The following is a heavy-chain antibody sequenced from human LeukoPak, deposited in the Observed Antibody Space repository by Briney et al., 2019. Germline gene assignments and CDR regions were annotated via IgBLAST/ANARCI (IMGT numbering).Heavy chain of an antibody. CDR2: MNPNSGNT. D-gene: IGHD6-6*01. Sequence: ASVKVSCKASGYTFSTYDINWVRQAPGQGLEWMGWMNPNSGNTGYAQEFQGRVTMTRDTSTSTVYMELSSLRSEDTAVYYCARDLSSSSDYYYYYGMDVWGQGTTVTVSS. CDR3: ARDLSSSSDYYYYYGMDV. V-gene: IGHV1-8*01. J-gene: IGHJ6*02. CDR1: GYTFSTYD.